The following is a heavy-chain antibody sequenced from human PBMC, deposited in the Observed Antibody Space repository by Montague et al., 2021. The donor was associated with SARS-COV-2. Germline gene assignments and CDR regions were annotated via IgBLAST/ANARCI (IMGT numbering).Heavy chain of an antibody. J-gene: IGHJ5*02. CDR3: ARLWDFYGSGSYKNSWFDP. CDR2: ISYSGST. D-gene: IGHD3-10*01. Sequence: SETLSLTCTVSAGSISTNSYYWAWIRQPPGKGLEWIGSISYSGSTYFSPSLESRLTMSVDTSKNHFSLKLSSVTAADTAVYYCARLWDFYGSGSYKNSWFDPWGQGTRVTVSP. V-gene: IGHV4-39*02. CDR1: AGSISTNSYY.